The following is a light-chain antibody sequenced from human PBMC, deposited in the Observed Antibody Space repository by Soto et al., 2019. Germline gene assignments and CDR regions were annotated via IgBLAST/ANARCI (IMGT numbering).Light chain of an antibody. V-gene: IGKV3-20*01. CDR2: GAS. Sequence: EVVLTQSPGTLSLSPGERATLSCRASQSINHNLAWYQHKPGQAPRLLIYGASSRAAGIPDRFSGSGSGTDFTLTISRLESEDFAVYYCQQYGTSRVTFGPGTKVDIK. J-gene: IGKJ3*01. CDR3: QQYGTSRVT. CDR1: QSINHN.